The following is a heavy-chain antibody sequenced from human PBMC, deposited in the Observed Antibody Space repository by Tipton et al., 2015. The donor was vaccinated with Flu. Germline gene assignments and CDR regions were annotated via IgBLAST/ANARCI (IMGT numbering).Heavy chain of an antibody. Sequence: SLRLSCAASGFTFSSYAMSWVRQAPGKGLEWVSAISGSGGSTYYADSVKGRFTISRDNSKNTLYPQMNSLRAEDTAVYYCAKDGITMIVVAEDYWGQGTLVTVSS. D-gene: IGHD3-22*01. CDR3: AKDGITMIVVAEDY. CDR2: ISGSGGST. V-gene: IGHV3-23*01. J-gene: IGHJ4*02. CDR1: GFTFSSYA.